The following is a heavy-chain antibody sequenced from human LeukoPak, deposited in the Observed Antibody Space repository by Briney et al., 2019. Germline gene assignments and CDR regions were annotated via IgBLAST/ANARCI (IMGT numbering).Heavy chain of an antibody. J-gene: IGHJ5*02. V-gene: IGHV1-8*01. CDR3: ARDLQQLVGRPGENWFDP. D-gene: IGHD6-6*01. CDR2: MNPNSGNT. CDR1: GYTFTSYD. Sequence: GASVKVSCKASGYTFTSYDINWVRQATGQGLEWMGWMNPNSGNTGYAQKFQGRVTMTRNTSISTAYMELSSLRSEDTAVYYCARDLQQLVGRPGENWFDPWGQGTLVTVSS.